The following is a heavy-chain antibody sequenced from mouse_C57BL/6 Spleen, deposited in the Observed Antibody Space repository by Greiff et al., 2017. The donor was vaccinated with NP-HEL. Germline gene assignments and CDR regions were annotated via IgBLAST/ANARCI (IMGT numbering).Heavy chain of an antibody. Sequence: VQLQESGAELARPGASVKLSCKASGYTFTSYGISWVKQRTGQGLEWIGEIYPRSGNTYYNEKFKGKATLTADKSSSTADMELRSLTSEDAAVYFCARYPYDYFDYWGQGTTLTVSS. CDR1: GYTFTSYG. D-gene: IGHD2-3*01. J-gene: IGHJ2*01. V-gene: IGHV1-81*01. CDR3: ARYPYDYFDY. CDR2: IYPRSGNT.